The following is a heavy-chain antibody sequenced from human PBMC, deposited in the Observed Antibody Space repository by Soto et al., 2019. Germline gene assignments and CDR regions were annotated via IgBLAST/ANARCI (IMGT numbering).Heavy chain of an antibody. V-gene: IGHV3-21*01. Sequence: KTGGSLRLSCAASGFTFSSYSMNWVRQAPGKGLEWVSSISSSSSYIYYADSVKGRFTISRDNAKNSLYLQMNSLRAEDTAVYYCARDLDSRDGYYFDYWGQGTLVTVSS. D-gene: IGHD5-12*01. CDR1: GFTFSSYS. J-gene: IGHJ4*02. CDR2: ISSSSSYI. CDR3: ARDLDSRDGYYFDY.